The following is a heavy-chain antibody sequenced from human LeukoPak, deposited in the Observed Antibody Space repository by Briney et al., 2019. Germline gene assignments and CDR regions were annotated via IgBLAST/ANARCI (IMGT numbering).Heavy chain of an antibody. CDR2: LNASSAST. CDR3: ERDGDCGGSYGGGAFDI. V-gene: IGHV1-46*01. Sequence: ASLKVSCKASGHTFTSSYMQWVRQAPGQGLEKLGLLNASSASTRYAQNCQGRVTMIRDTSTSTVYMELSSLRSEDTAVYYCERDGDCGGSYGGGAFDIWGQGTMVTVSS. CDR1: GHTFTSSY. D-gene: IGHD3-16*01. J-gene: IGHJ3*02.